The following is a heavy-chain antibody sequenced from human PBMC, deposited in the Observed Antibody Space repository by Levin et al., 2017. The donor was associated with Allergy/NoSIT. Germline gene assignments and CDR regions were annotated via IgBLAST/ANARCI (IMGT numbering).Heavy chain of an antibody. V-gene: IGHV4-34*01. CDR2: FYHSGRI. Sequence: PSETLSLTCAVYGGSVSPYYWHWIRQSPGRGLEWIAMFYHSGRIDYNPSLNNRVTMSVDTSKKQFSLKLTSVTAADSALYYCATFFGDSTLSDSWGQGTLVTVSS. CDR3: ATFFGDSTLSDS. D-gene: IGHD4-17*01. CDR1: GGSVSPYY. J-gene: IGHJ4*02.